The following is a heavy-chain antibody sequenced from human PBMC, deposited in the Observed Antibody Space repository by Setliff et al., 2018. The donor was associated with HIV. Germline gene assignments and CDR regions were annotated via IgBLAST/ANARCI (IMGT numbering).Heavy chain of an antibody. J-gene: IGHJ4*01. CDR1: GFTFSSHG. CDR3: AKDHESSGWFRGYIDY. CDR2: IRYDGNNK. V-gene: IGHV3-30*02. Sequence: GGSLRLSCATSGFTFSSHGIHWVRQAPGKGLEWVAFIRYDGNNKYHADSVKGRFTISRDNSKNTLDLQMNSLRAEDTAVYYCAKDHESSGWFRGYIDYWGPGTQVTVSS. D-gene: IGHD6-19*01.